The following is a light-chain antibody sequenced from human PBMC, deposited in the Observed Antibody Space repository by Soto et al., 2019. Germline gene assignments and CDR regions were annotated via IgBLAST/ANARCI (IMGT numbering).Light chain of an antibody. J-gene: IGKJ5*01. V-gene: IGKV3-11*01. CDR2: DAS. CDR3: QQRAGSST. CDR1: QSVSHQ. Sequence: EIVLTQSPVTLSLSPGERATLSCRASQSVSHQLAWYQQKPGQAPRLLIYDASRRVTGIPARFSGSGSGTDFTLTLSSLEPEDFAVYYCQQRAGSSTFGQGTRLEIK.